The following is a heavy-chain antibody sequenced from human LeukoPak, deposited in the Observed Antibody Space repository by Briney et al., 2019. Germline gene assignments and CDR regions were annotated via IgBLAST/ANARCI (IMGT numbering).Heavy chain of an antibody. V-gene: IGHV3-23*01. D-gene: IGHD3-10*01. J-gene: IGHJ4*02. CDR3: AKVMVRGVIITSFDD. CDR2: ISGSGGST. CDR1: GFTFSNYA. Sequence: QPGGSLRLSCAASGFTFSNYAMSWVRQAPGKGLEWVSSISGSGGSTYYADSVKGRFTISRDNSKSTLYLQMNSLRAEDATVYYCAKVMVRGVIITSFDDWGQGTLVTVSS.